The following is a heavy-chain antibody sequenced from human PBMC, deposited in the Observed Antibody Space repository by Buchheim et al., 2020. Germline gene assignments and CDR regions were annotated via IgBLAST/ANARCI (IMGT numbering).Heavy chain of an antibody. Sequence: QVQLVESGGGVVQPGRSLRLSCAASGFTFSSYGMHWVRQAPGKGLEWVAVISYDGSNKYYADSVKGRFTISRANSKNTLYLQMNSLRAEDTAVYYCAKDPSDSSGYYGYYYYGMDVWGQGTT. D-gene: IGHD3-22*01. CDR2: ISYDGSNK. V-gene: IGHV3-30*18. CDR3: AKDPSDSSGYYGYYYYGMDV. CDR1: GFTFSSYG. J-gene: IGHJ6*02.